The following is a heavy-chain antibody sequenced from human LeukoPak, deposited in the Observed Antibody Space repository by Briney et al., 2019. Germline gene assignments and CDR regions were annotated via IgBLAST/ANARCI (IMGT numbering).Heavy chain of an antibody. V-gene: IGHV3-21*01. D-gene: IGHD1-7*01. Sequence: GGSRRLSCAASGFTFSSYSMNWVRQAPGKGLEWVSSISSSSSYIYYADSVKGRFTISRDNAKNSLYLQMNSLRAEDTAVYYCATTPLWNYERDYWGQGTLVTVSS. J-gene: IGHJ4*02. CDR2: ISSSSSYI. CDR1: GFTFSSYS. CDR3: ATTPLWNYERDY.